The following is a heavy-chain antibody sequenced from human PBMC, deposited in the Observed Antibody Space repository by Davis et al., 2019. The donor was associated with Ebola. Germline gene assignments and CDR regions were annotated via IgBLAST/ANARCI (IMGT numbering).Heavy chain of an antibody. CDR3: AKGSGHDAYYYYGMDV. CDR1: GFTFSSYA. CDR2: ISGSGGRT. J-gene: IGHJ6*02. Sequence: GESLKISCAASGFTFSSYAMNWVRQAPGKGLEWVSAISGSGGRTYHAESVKGRFTMSRDNSKDTVYLQVNSLSAEDTAVYYCAKGSGHDAYYYYGMDVWGQGTTVTVSS. D-gene: IGHD5-12*01. V-gene: IGHV3-23*01.